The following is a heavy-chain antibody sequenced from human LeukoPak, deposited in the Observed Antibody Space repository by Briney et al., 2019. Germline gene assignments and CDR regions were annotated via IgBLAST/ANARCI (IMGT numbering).Heavy chain of an antibody. J-gene: IGHJ4*02. CDR2: ISAYNGNT. D-gene: IGHD6-19*01. V-gene: IGHV1-18*01. CDR3: ARFSLIAVAGWSLDY. Sequence: ASVKVSCKASGYTFTSYGISWVRQAPGQGLEWMGWISAYNGNTNYAQKLQGRVTMTTDTSTSTAYMELRSLRSDDTAVYYCARFSLIAVAGWSLDYWGQGTLATVSS. CDR1: GYTFTSYG.